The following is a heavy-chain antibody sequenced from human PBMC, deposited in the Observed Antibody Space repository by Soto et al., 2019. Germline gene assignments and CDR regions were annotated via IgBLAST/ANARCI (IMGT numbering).Heavy chain of an antibody. CDR3: ARGSKDSYPGRRIFDI. V-gene: IGHV3-23*01. CDR2: ITDTGGDA. Sequence: EVQLLESGGDLIQHGGYLRLSCVASGITVRRRAMSWVRKSPGEGLEWVSIITDTGGDAKYADSVRGRFTISRDNSKKTLYLQMSSLRADDSALDFCARGSKDSYPGRRIFDIWGRGTLVTVSS. CDR1: GITVRRRA. D-gene: IGHD3-10*01. J-gene: IGHJ4*02.